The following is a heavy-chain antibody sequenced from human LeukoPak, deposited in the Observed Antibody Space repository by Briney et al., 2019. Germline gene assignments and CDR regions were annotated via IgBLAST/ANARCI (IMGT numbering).Heavy chain of an antibody. CDR1: GFTFSDYY. D-gene: IGHD6-19*01. Sequence: GGSLRLSCATSGFTFSDYYMSWIRQAPGKGLEWVSYISSSGSPIYYADSVKGRFTISRDNAKKSLYLQMNSLRADDTAVYYCARGASVVAGSDDVFDIWGQGTMVTVSS. CDR3: ARGASVVAGSDDVFDI. V-gene: IGHV3-11*04. CDR2: ISSSGSPI. J-gene: IGHJ3*02.